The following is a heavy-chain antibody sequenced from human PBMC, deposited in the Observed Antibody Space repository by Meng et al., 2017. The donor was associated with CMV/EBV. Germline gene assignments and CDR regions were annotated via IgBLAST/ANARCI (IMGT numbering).Heavy chain of an antibody. CDR3: ARAAAVYYDSSGPPDY. CDR1: GGSIRSGYSY. J-gene: IGHJ4*02. Sequence: VPLNESGPGLVQPSQTLSLTCTVAGGSIRSGYSYVSWVRNPPGKGVEWIGYNCYSGSTYYTPSLKSRVTISADTYKNPFPLKLSYVAAADPAVYYCARAAAVYYDSSGPPDYWGQGTLVTVSS. D-gene: IGHD3-22*01. CDR2: NCYSGST. V-gene: IGHV4-30-4*08.